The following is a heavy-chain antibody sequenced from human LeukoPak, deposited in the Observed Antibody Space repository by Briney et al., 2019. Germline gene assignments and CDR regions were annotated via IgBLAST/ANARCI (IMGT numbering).Heavy chain of an antibody. CDR3: ARYGADDYGDYMDAFDI. Sequence: NPSETLSLTCAVYGGSFSGYYWSWIRQPPGKGLEWIGEINHSGSTNYNPSLKSRVTISVDTSKNQFSLKLSSVTAADTAVYYCARYGADDYGDYMDAFDIWGQGTMVTVSS. V-gene: IGHV4-34*01. J-gene: IGHJ3*02. CDR2: INHSGST. CDR1: GGSFSGYY. D-gene: IGHD4-17*01.